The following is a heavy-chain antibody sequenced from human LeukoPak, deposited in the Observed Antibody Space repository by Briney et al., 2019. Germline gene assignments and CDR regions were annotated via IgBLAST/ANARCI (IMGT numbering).Heavy chain of an antibody. Sequence: WASVNVSCKASGYTFTSYGISWVRQAPGQGLEWMGWISAYNGNTNYAQKLQGRVTMTTDTSTSTAYMELRSLRSDDTAVYYCARVSAVAGRYPIDYWGQGTLVTVSS. D-gene: IGHD6-19*01. V-gene: IGHV1-18*01. CDR1: GYTFTSYG. CDR3: ARVSAVAGRYPIDY. CDR2: ISAYNGNT. J-gene: IGHJ4*02.